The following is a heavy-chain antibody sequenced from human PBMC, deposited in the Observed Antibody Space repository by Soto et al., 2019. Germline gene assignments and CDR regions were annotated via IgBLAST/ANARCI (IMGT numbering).Heavy chain of an antibody. J-gene: IGHJ4*02. Sequence: QVQLVQSGAEVKKPGASVIVSCTASGYPLTSNYIHWLRQAPGEGLEWMGNINPSGGTTRYAQKFQGRVTMTRDTSTSTVYMQMSSLKSEDTAVYYCARGEPHSSGWNFDYWGQGTLVIVSP. CDR2: INPSGGTT. V-gene: IGHV1-46*01. CDR1: GYPLTSNY. CDR3: ARGEPHSSGWNFDY. D-gene: IGHD6-19*01.